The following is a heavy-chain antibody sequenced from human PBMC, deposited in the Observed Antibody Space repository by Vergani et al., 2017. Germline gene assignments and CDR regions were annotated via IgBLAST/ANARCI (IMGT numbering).Heavy chain of an antibody. Sequence: QVQLVQSGSELKKPGASVKVSCKASGYTFTSYAMSWVRQAPGQGLEWMGWISAYNGNTNYAQKLQGRVTMTTDTSTSTAYMELRSLRSDDTAVYYCARHVEMAPSRIQDAFDIWGQGTMVTVSS. CDR2: ISAYNGNT. CDR3: ARHVEMAPSRIQDAFDI. J-gene: IGHJ3*02. D-gene: IGHD5-24*01. V-gene: IGHV1-18*01. CDR1: GYTFTSYA.